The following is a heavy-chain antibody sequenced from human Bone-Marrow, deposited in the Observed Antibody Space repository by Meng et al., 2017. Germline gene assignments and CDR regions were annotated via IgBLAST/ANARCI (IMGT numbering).Heavy chain of an antibody. Sequence: QVQPGQSGPEVKKPGASVKVICQAWDYTFTGYGVSWVRQAPGQGLEWMAWLGAHDGDTSHAPKFQGRVTVSADRPTATAYMELRSLRSDDTAVYYCARGTPGRSYSDYWGQGTLVTVSS. CDR2: LGAHDGDT. CDR3: ARGTPGRSYSDY. J-gene: IGHJ4*02. D-gene: IGHD3-10*01. V-gene: IGHV1-18*01. CDR1: DYTFTGYG.